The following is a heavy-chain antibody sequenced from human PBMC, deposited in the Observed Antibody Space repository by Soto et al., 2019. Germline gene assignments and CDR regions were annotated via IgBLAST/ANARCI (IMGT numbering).Heavy chain of an antibody. V-gene: IGHV4-30-2*01. Sequence: PSETLSLTCAVSGGSISSDGYSWSWVRQPPGKGLEWIGYIYHTGTTYYNPSLESRVTISVDRSKNQFSLYLSSVTAADTAVYYCPRDRIWGSNWFDPWGQGTLVTVSS. D-gene: IGHD2-15*01. CDR3: PRDRIWGSNWFDP. CDR1: GGSISSDGYS. CDR2: IYHTGTT. J-gene: IGHJ5*02.